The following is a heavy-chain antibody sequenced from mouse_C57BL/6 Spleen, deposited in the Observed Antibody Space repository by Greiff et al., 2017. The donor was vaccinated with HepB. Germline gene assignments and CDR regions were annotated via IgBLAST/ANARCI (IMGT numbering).Heavy chain of an antibody. CDR2: IYPRDGST. CDR3: ARSKFNSHWYFDV. Sequence: SGPELVKPGASVKLSCKASGYTFTSYDINWVKQRPGQGLEWIGWIYPRDGSTKYNEKFKGKATLTVDTSSSTAYMELHSLTSEDSAVYFCARSKFNSHWYFDVWGTGTTVTVSS. CDR1: GYTFTSYD. J-gene: IGHJ1*03. D-gene: IGHD1-3*01. V-gene: IGHV1-85*01.